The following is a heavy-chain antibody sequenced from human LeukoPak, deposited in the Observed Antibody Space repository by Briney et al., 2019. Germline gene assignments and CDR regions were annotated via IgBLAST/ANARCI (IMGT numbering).Heavy chain of an antibody. CDR1: GFTFSSYG. CDR2: ISYDGSNK. Sequence: LRLSCAASGFTFSSYGMHWVRQAPGKGLEWVAVISYDGSNKYYADSVKGRFTISRDNSKNTLYLQMNSLRAEDTAVYYCARDGSSSWFPSFDYWGQGTLVTVSS. V-gene: IGHV3-30*03. J-gene: IGHJ4*02. CDR3: ARDGSSSWFPSFDY. D-gene: IGHD6-13*01.